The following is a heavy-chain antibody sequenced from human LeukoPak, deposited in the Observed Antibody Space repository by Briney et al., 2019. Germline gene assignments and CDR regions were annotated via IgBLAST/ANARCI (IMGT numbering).Heavy chain of an antibody. CDR1: GYSISSGYY. CDR3: AREVVMRLIAARPGVGY. D-gene: IGHD6-6*01. CDR2: IYYSGST. J-gene: IGHJ4*02. V-gene: IGHV4-38-2*02. Sequence: SKTLSLTCTVSGYSISSGYYWGSIRQAPGKGLEWIGSIYYSGSTYYNPSLKSRVTISVDTSKNQFSLKLSSVTAADTAVYYCAREVVMRLIAARPGVGYWGQGTLVTVSS.